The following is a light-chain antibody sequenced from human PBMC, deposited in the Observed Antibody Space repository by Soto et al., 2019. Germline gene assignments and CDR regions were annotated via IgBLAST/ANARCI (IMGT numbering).Light chain of an antibody. CDR1: TGVVTSDRF. Sequence: QAVVTQEPSLTVSPGGTVTLTCGSSTGVVTSDRFAYWIQQKPGQAPRTLIYDTTNKPSWTPARFSGSLFGGKAALTLSGAQPEDEADYYCLLSYSGFRVFGGGTKLTVL. V-gene: IGLV7-46*01. J-gene: IGLJ2*01. CDR3: LLSYSGFRV. CDR2: DTT.